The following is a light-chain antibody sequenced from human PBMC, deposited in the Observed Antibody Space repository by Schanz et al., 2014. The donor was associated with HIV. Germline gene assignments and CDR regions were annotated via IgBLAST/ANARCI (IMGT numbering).Light chain of an antibody. CDR3: NSYTSSSTLV. CDR2: DVS. CDR1: SSDVGGYNY. J-gene: IGLJ2*01. Sequence: QSALTQPASVSGSPGQSITISCTGTSSDVGGYNYVSWYQQHPDKAPKLMIYDVSSRPSGVSNRFSGSKSGNTASLTISGLQAEDEADYYCNSYTSSSTLVFGGGTKLTVL. V-gene: IGLV2-14*03.